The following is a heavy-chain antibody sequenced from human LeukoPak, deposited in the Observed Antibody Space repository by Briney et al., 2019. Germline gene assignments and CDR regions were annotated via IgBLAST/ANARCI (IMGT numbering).Heavy chain of an antibody. CDR1: GYTLTELS. CDR2: VDPDDGQR. D-gene: IGHD4-11*01. J-gene: IGHJ5*02. CDR3: AAVSGHYTLLDA. Sequence: SVKVSCKVSGYTLTELSMHWVRQAPGKGLEWMGGVDPDDGQRVYAQRFQGRVTMTEDTSTNTAYMELSRLRSEDTAVYFCAAVSGHYTLLDAWGQGALVTVST. V-gene: IGHV1-24*01.